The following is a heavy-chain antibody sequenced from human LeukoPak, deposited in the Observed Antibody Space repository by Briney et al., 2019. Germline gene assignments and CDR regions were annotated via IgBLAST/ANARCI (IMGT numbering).Heavy chain of an antibody. CDR2: VSGGGGTT. D-gene: IGHD6-6*01. J-gene: IGHJ4*02. V-gene: IGHV3-23*01. Sequence: HPGGSLRLSCAASGFTFSSHAVSWVRQPPGKGLEWVSSVSGGGGTTYYADSVKGRFTISRDNSKSTLYLQMNSLRAEDTAVYYCANGDAGRPSEGLDYWGRGTLVTVSS. CDR3: ANGDAGRPSEGLDY. CDR1: GFTFSSHA.